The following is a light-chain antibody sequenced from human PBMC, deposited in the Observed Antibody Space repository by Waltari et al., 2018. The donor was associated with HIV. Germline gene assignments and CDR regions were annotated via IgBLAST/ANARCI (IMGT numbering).Light chain of an antibody. CDR3: LLYYGGPQV. CDR1: TGAVTSDHY. CDR2: STT. Sequence: QTVVTQEPSLTVSPGGTVTLTCASSTGAVTSDHYASWIQQRPGQAPRALIHSTTNKLSGTPARFSACLLGGKAALTLSDVQPADEAEYYCLLYYGGPQVFGGGTKLTVL. J-gene: IGLJ3*02. V-gene: IGLV7-43*01.